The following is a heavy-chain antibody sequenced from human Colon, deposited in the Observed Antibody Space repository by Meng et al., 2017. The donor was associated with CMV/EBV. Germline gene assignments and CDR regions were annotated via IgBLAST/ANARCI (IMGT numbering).Heavy chain of an antibody. CDR2: TSYSGIT. J-gene: IGHJ5*02. V-gene: IGHV4-39*07. CDR1: GSINTSSFF. D-gene: IGHD1-14*01. Sequence: GSINTSSFFGGWIRQPPGQGLEWIGSTSYSGITYYNPSLKSRITMSMDTSKNHFSLHLTSVTAADTAIYYCARDSYKSWEQRGWFDPWGQGTLVTVSS. CDR3: ARDSYKSWEQRGWFDP.